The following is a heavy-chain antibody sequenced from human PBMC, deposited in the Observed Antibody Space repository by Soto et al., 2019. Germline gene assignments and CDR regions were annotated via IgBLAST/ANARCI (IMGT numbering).Heavy chain of an antibody. CDR1: GFPFSSYG. V-gene: IGHV3-33*01. J-gene: IGHJ1*01. CDR3: ASSIN. CDR2: MWYDGSNK. Sequence: PGGALRLSCAASGFPFSSYGMHWVRQASGKGLDWVAVMWYDGSNKDYADSVKGRFTISRDNSKNTLFLQMNNLRVDGTAVYYCASSINWGQGTLVTVSS.